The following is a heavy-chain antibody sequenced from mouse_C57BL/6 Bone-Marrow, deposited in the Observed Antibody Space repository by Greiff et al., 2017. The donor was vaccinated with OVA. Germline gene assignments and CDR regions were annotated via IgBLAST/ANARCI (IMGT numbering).Heavy chain of an antibody. Sequence: EVQLQQSGPELVKPGASVKISCKASGYTFTDYYMNWVKQSHGKSLEWIGDINPNNGGTSYNQKFKGKATLTVDKSSITAYMELRSLTSEDSAVYYCARDSLYDYEGGYAMDYWGQGTSVTVSS. CDR3: ARDSLYDYEGGYAMDY. CDR1: GYTFTDYY. D-gene: IGHD2-4*01. J-gene: IGHJ4*01. CDR2: INPNNGGT. V-gene: IGHV1-26*01.